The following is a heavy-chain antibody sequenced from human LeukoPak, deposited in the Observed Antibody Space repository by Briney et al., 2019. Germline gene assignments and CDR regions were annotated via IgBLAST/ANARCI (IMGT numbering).Heavy chain of an antibody. CDR2: VYISGST. J-gene: IGHJ3*02. CDR1: GGSVSDYY. CDR3: ARGGSGNGDASDM. D-gene: IGHD5-12*01. Sequence: KPSETLSLTCSVSGGSVSDYYWSWLRQSAGKGLEWIGRVYISGSTKYNPSLRGRVTMSVDTSKNQFSLKLTSMTAADTAIYYCARGGSGNGDASDMWGPGTMVTVSS. V-gene: IGHV4-4*07.